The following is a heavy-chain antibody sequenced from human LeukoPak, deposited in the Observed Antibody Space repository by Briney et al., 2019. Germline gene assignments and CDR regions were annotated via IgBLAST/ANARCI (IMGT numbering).Heavy chain of an antibody. CDR1: GGTFSSYA. J-gene: IGHJ6*02. CDR3: AREGRSIMYCTNGVCYTDPLYYYGMDV. D-gene: IGHD2-8*01. CDR2: IIPIFGTA. Sequence: SVKVSCKASGGTFSSYAISWVRQAPGQGLEWMGGIIPIFGTANYARKFQGRVTITADESTSTAYMELSSLRSEDTAVYYCAREGRSIMYCTNGVCYTDPLYYYGMDVWGQGTTVTVSS. V-gene: IGHV1-69*01.